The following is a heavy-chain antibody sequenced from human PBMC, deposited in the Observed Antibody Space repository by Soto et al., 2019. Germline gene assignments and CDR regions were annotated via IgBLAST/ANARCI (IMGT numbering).Heavy chain of an antibody. J-gene: IGHJ6*02. CDR2: IIPIFGTA. CDR3: ARTIEVRTTRVLLGGGNHYYYYGMDV. D-gene: IGHD1-1*01. CDR1: GGTFSSYA. Sequence: QVQLVQSGAEVKKPGSSVKVSCKASGGTFSSYAISWVRQAPGQGLEWMGGIIPIFGTANYAQKFQGRVTITADESTSTAYMELSSLRSEDTAVYYCARTIEVRTTRVLLGGGNHYYYYGMDVWGQGTTVTVSS. V-gene: IGHV1-69*01.